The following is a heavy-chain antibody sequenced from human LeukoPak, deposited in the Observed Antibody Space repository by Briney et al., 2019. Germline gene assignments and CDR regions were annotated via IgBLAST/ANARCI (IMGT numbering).Heavy chain of an antibody. Sequence: ASVKVSCKASGYTFTSYYMHWVRQAPGQGLEWMGIINPSGGSTSYAQKFQGRVTMTRDTSTSTVYMELSSLRSEDTAVYYCARGYCTNGVCYNLDYWGQGTLVTVSS. D-gene: IGHD2-8*01. V-gene: IGHV1-46*01. CDR2: INPSGGST. CDR3: ARGYCTNGVCYNLDY. J-gene: IGHJ4*02. CDR1: GYTFTSYY.